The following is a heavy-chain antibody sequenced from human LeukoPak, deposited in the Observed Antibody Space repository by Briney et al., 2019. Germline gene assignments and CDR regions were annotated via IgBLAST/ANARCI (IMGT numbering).Heavy chain of an antibody. CDR2: ISSSSSYI. Sequence: GGSLRLSCVASGFTFSSYAMNWVRQAPGKGLEWVSSISSSSSYIYYADSVKGRFTISRDNAKNSLYLQMNSLRAEDTAVYYCAKRIQSAMATGYWGQGTLVTVSS. J-gene: IGHJ4*02. V-gene: IGHV3-21*04. CDR1: GFTFSSYA. D-gene: IGHD5-18*01. CDR3: AKRIQSAMATGY.